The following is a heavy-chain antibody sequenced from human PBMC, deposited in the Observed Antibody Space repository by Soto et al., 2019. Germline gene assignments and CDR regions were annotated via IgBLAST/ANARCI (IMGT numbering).Heavy chain of an antibody. Sequence: QVQLIQSEAEVKKPGSSVRGSCTASGGIFGSHGFSWVRQAPGQRLEWVGGFIPIFRTLTYTEKFQARVRIAGDESTNTVYLDLSSLTSEDTAVYYCVRDRRIYYSDPHDEFVASDYEVWGQGTMVSVSS. CDR2: FIPIFRTL. V-gene: IGHV1-69*01. D-gene: IGHD3-22*01. CDR3: VRDRRIYYSDPHDEFVASDYEV. J-gene: IGHJ3*01. CDR1: GGIFGSHG.